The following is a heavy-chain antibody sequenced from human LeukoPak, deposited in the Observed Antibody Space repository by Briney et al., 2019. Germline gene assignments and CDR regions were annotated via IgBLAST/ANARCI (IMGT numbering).Heavy chain of an antibody. CDR3: ARVLLWFGELQGAFDI. D-gene: IGHD3-10*01. Sequence: SQTLSLTCTVSGGSISSGGYYWSWIRQPPGKGLEWIGYIYHSGSTYYNPSLKSRVTISVDRSKNQFSLKLSSATAADTAVYYCARVLLWFGELQGAFDIWGQGTMVTVSS. CDR1: GGSISSGGYY. CDR2: IYHSGST. J-gene: IGHJ3*02. V-gene: IGHV4-30-2*01.